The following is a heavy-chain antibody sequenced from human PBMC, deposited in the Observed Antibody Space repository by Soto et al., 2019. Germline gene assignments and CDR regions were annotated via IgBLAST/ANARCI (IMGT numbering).Heavy chain of an antibody. J-gene: IGHJ5*02. D-gene: IGHD3-3*01. V-gene: IGHV3-23*01. Sequence: VQLFESGGGFVESGGSLRLSCAASGFIFQDYAMSWVRQAPGKGLEWVSTITSSDDITYSADSVRGRVTISRDNSANILFLLLTDISLDDTATYYCAKGDSSGSFDHSRGYSTPDHWGLGTLVTVSS. CDR2: ITSSDDIT. CDR1: GFIFQDYA. CDR3: AKGDSSGSFDHSRGYSTPDH.